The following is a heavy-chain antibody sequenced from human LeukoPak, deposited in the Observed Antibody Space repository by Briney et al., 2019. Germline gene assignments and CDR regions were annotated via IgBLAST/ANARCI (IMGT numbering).Heavy chain of an antibody. Sequence: ASVKVSCKASGYTFTSYFIHWVRQAPGQRLEWMGWINAGNGNTKYSQKFQGRVTITRDTSASTAYMELSSLRSEDTAVYYCARLTYYYDSSGQNWFDPWGQGTLVTVSS. V-gene: IGHV1-3*01. J-gene: IGHJ5*02. CDR1: GYTFTSYF. CDR3: ARLTYYYDSSGQNWFDP. D-gene: IGHD3-22*01. CDR2: INAGNGNT.